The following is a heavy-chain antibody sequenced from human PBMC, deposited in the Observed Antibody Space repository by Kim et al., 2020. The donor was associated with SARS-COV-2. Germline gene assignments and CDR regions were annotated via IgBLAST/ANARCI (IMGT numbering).Heavy chain of an antibody. V-gene: IGHV4-39*01. Sequence: MYHGGDTDYNPSLKSRVTISEDTSKNQFSLKVTSVSDADTAVYYCGRAPDSWGQGTLVTVSS. CDR3: GRAPDS. J-gene: IGHJ4*02. CDR2: MYHGGDT.